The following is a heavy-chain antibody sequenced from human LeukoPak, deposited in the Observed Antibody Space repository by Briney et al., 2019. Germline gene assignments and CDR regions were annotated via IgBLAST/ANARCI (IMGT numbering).Heavy chain of an antibody. J-gene: IGHJ4*02. CDR2: ISSSGSTI. CDR3: AKATSSWHEFDY. D-gene: IGHD6-13*01. CDR1: GFTFSDYY. V-gene: IGHV3-11*01. Sequence: GGSLRLSCAASGFTFSDYYMSWIRQAPGKGLEWVSYISSSGSTIYYADSVKGRFTISRDNAKNSLYLQMNSLRAEDTALYYCAKATSSWHEFDYWGQGTLVTVSS.